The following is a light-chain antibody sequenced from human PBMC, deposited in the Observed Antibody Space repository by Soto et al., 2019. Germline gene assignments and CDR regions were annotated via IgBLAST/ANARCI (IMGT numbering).Light chain of an antibody. V-gene: IGLV2-23*01. Sequence: QSALTQPASVSGSPGQSITISCTGTSSDVGSYNLVSWYQQPPGKAPKLMIYEGSKRPSGISNRFSGSKSGNTASPTISGLQAEDEADYYCCSYAGSSTSLYVFGTGTKVTVL. CDR1: SSDVGSYNL. CDR2: EGS. J-gene: IGLJ1*01. CDR3: CSYAGSSTSLYV.